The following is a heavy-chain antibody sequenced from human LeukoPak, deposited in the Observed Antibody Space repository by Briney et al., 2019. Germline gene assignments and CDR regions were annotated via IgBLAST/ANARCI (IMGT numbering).Heavy chain of an antibody. CDR3: ASLNPPYSYGRNDAFDI. CDR1: GYTFTSYG. D-gene: IGHD5-18*01. V-gene: IGHV1-18*01. J-gene: IGHJ3*02. Sequence: GASVKVSCKASGYTFTSYGISWVRQAPGQGLEWMGWISAYNGNTNYAQKLQGRVTMTTDTSTSTAYMELRSLRSDDTAVYYCASLNPPYSYGRNDAFDIWGQGTMVTVSS. CDR2: ISAYNGNT.